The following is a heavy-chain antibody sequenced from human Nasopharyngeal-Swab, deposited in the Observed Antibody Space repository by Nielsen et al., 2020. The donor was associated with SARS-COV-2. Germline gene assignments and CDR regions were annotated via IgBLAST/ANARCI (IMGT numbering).Heavy chain of an antibody. CDR3: AKMATSSGYSSDDAFDI. Sequence: CVAPRFTLDDYAMHWVRQAPGKGLEWVSGISWNSGRIGYADSVKGRFTISRDNAKNSLYLQMNSLRAEDTALYHCAKMATSSGYSSDDAFDIWGQGTMVIVSS. J-gene: IGHJ3*02. V-gene: IGHV3-9*01. CDR1: RFTLDDYA. CDR2: ISWNSGRI. D-gene: IGHD3-3*01.